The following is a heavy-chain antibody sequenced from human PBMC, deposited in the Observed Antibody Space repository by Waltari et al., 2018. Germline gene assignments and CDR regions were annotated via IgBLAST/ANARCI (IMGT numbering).Heavy chain of an antibody. D-gene: IGHD4-17*01. V-gene: IGHV4-34*01. CDR2: INHSGST. J-gene: IGHJ2*01. Sequence: QVQLQQWGAGLLKPSETLSLTCAVYGGSFSGYYWSWLRQPPGTGLEWIGEINHSGSTNYNPSLKSRVTISVDTSKNQFSLKLSSVTAADTAVYYCARGRVGATVTLRGCWYFDLWGRGTLVTVSS. CDR3: ARGRVGATVTLRGCWYFDL. CDR1: GGSFSGYY.